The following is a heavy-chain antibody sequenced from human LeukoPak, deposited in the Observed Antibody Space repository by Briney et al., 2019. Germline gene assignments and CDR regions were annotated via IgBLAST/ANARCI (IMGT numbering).Heavy chain of an antibody. CDR3: ARDEIAAALDY. Sequence: PSETLSLTCAVSGYSISSGYYWGWIRQPPGKGLEWIGSIYHSGSTYYNPSLKSRVTISVDTSKNQFSLKLSSVTAADAAVYYCARDEIAAALDYWGQGTLVTVSS. D-gene: IGHD6-13*01. V-gene: IGHV4-38-2*02. CDR1: GYSISSGYY. J-gene: IGHJ4*02. CDR2: IYHSGST.